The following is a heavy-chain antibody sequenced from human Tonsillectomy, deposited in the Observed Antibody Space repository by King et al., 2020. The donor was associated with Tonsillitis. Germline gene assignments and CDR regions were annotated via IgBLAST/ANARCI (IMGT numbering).Heavy chain of an antibody. CDR1: GGSISGGSYY. CDR2: IYNTENT. D-gene: IGHD2-15*01. J-gene: IGHJ5*02. CDR3: VRYEGGVFDP. V-gene: IGHV4-31*03. Sequence: VQLQESGPGLVKPSQTLSLTCTVSGGSISGGSYYWSWIRQHPGKGLEWIGDIYNTENTSNNPSLQSRLTISLDTSKNQFSLKLSSLTAADTAVYYCVRYEGGVFDPWGQGTLVTVSS.